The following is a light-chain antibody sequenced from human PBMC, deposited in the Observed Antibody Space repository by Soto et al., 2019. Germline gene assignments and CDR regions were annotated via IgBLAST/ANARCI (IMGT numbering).Light chain of an antibody. CDR2: GAS. Sequence: EIVLTQSPGTLSLSPGGRASLSCSASHNVYSKYLAWYQQKPGQAPRLVIYGASTRATGFPARFSGSRSGTEFTLTISSLQSEDFAIYYCQHHDNWPITFGQGTRLEIK. CDR3: QHHDNWPIT. CDR1: HNVYSKY. V-gene: IGKV3-15*01. J-gene: IGKJ5*01.